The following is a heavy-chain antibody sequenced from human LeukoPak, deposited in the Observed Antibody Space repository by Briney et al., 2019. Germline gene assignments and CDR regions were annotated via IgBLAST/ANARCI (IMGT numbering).Heavy chain of an antibody. V-gene: IGHV3-11*01. CDR3: ARDGPHGDYEDY. CDR1: GFTFSDYY. Sequence: PGGSLRLSCAASGFTFSDYYRSWVRQPPGKGLEWISYISSSGGTIYYADSVVGRFTISRDNARNSLFLQMNSLRVEDTAVYYRARDGPHGDYEDYWCQGTLVTVSS. D-gene: IGHD4-17*01. CDR2: ISSSGGTI. J-gene: IGHJ4*02.